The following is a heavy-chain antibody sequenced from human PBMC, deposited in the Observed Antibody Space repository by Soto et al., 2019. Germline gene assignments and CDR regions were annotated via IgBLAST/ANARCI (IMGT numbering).Heavy chain of an antibody. CDR2: VYYSGST. D-gene: IGHD3-16*01. Sequence: QVQLQESGPGLVKPSQTLSLTCTVSGGSISSGGYYWSWIRQHPGKGLEWIGYVYYSGSTYYNPHLQSRVTIAVATSKNQFSLKLSSVTAAYTAVYYCARALDYIWGSYPSEYYFDYWVEGTLVAVSA. V-gene: IGHV4-31*03. J-gene: IGHJ4*02. CDR1: GGSISSGGYY. CDR3: ARALDYIWGSYPSEYYFDY.